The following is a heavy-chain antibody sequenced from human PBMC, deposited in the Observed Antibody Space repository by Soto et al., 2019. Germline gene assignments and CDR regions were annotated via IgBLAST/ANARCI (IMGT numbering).Heavy chain of an antibody. CDR3: ARHNYGSGSTYFDY. D-gene: IGHD3-10*01. V-gene: IGHV4-61*01. Sequence: SETLSLTCTVSGGSVSSGSYYWSWIRQPPGKGLEWIGYIYYSGSTNYNPSLKSRVTISVDTSKNQFSLKLNSMTAADTAVYYCARHNYGSGSTYFDYWGQGTLVTVLL. CDR1: GGSVSSGSYY. CDR2: IYYSGST. J-gene: IGHJ4*02.